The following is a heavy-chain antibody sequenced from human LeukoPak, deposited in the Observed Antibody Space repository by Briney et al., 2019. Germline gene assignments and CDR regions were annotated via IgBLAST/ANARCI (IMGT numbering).Heavy chain of an antibody. Sequence: GQSLKISCKGSGYTFTTYWIGWVRQMPGKGLEWMGVIYPGDSDTRYSPSFQGQVTISDDKSISTAYLQWSSLKASDTAIYYCARPHTDWYLAVWGRGTLVTVSS. CDR1: GYTFTTYW. D-gene: IGHD2-2*02. CDR3: ARPHTDWYLAV. V-gene: IGHV5-51*01. CDR2: IYPGDSDT. J-gene: IGHJ2*01.